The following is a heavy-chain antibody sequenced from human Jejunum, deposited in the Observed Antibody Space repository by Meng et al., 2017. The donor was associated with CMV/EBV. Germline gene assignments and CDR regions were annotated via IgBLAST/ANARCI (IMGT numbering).Heavy chain of an antibody. J-gene: IGHJ4*02. CDR1: GFTFSSYE. CDR3: VRGGSSGTLKYLDY. Sequence: SGFTFSSYEMNWVRQIPGKGLEWISYISASTTAIYYAGSVKGRFTISRDNVKNSLYLLMESLRAEDTAIYYCVRGGSSGTLKYLDYWGQGALVTVSS. CDR2: ISASTTAI. V-gene: IGHV3-48*03. D-gene: IGHD3-3*01.